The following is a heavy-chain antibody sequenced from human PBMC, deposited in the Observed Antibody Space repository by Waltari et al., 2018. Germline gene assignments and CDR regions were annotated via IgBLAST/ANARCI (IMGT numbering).Heavy chain of an antibody. J-gene: IGHJ2*01. CDR1: GYTFTSCA. Sequence: QVQLVQSGAEVKKPGASVKVSCKASGYTFTSCAMHWVRQAPGQRLEWMGWINAGNGNTKYSQKFQGRVTITRDTSASTAYMELSSLRSEDTAVYYCARDLRDVYWYFDLWGRGTLVTVSS. CDR3: ARDLRDVYWYFDL. CDR2: INAGNGNT. V-gene: IGHV1-3*01. D-gene: IGHD3-10*01.